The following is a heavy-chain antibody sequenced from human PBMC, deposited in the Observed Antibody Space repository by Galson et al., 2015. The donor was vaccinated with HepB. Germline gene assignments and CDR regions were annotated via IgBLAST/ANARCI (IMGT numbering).Heavy chain of an antibody. Sequence: SLRLSCAASGITFSDYSMNWVRQAPGKGLEWVSSISSSSSYIYYAGSVKGRFTISRDNAKKSLYMQMNSLRAEDTAVYYCARGADRTVTPYYYGMDVWGQGSTVTVSS. CDR1: GITFSDYS. J-gene: IGHJ6*02. D-gene: IGHD4-11*01. V-gene: IGHV3-21*01. CDR2: ISSSSSYI. CDR3: ARGADRTVTPYYYGMDV.